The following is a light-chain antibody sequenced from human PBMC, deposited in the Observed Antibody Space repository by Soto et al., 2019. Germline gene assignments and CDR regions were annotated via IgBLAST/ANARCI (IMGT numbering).Light chain of an antibody. Sequence: QSVLTQSPSASGTPGQRVTISCSGSSSNIGSNYVYWYQQLPGAAPKLLIFSNDHRPSGVPDRFSGSKSGTSAYLAISGLRSEDEADYYCAAWDDSLRGHWAFGGGTKLTVL. CDR3: AAWDDSLRGHWA. V-gene: IGLV1-47*02. J-gene: IGLJ3*02. CDR2: SND. CDR1: SSNIGSNY.